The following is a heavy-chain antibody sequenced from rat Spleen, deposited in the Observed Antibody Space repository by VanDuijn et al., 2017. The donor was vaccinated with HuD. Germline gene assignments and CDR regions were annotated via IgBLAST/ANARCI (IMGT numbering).Heavy chain of an antibody. D-gene: IGHD4-3*01. J-gene: IGHJ3*01. V-gene: IGHV5-31*01. Sequence: EVQLVESGGGLVQPGGSLKLSCVASGFTFNNYWMTWIRQAPGRVLEWVASISTGGGNTYYRDSVKGRFTISRDNAKNTLYLQMDSLRSEDTATYFCARLGGLRNWFAYWGQGTLVTVSS. CDR2: ISTGGGNT. CDR3: ARLGGLRNWFAY. CDR1: GFTFNNYW.